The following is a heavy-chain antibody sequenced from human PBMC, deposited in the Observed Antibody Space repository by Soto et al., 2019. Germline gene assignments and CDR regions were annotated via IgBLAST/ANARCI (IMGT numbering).Heavy chain of an antibody. CDR1: GFTFSSYG. J-gene: IGHJ4*02. D-gene: IGHD6-19*01. Sequence: GGSLRLSCAASGFTFSSYGMHWVRQAPGKGLEWVAVISYDGSNKYYADSVKGRFTIARDNSKNTLYLQMNSLRAEDTAVYYCAKAPIAVAGTGFDYWGQGTLVTVSS. CDR2: ISYDGSNK. V-gene: IGHV3-30*18. CDR3: AKAPIAVAGTGFDY.